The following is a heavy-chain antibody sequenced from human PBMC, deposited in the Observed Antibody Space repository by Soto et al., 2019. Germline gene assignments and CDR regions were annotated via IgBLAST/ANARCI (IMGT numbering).Heavy chain of an antibody. CDR2: IIPIFGTA. CDR1: GGTFSSYA. V-gene: IGHV1-69*13. J-gene: IGHJ6*02. Sequence: SVKVSCKASGGTFSSYAISWVRQAPGQGLEWMGGIIPIFGTANYAQKFQGRVTNTADESTSTAYMEMSSLRSEDTAVYYCGSGSGSYYNVYYYYGMDVWG. D-gene: IGHD3-10*01. CDR3: GSGSGSYYNVYYYYGMDV.